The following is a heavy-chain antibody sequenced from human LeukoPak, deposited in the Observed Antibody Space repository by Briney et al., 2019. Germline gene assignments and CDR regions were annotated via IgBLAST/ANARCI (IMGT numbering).Heavy chain of an antibody. CDR1: GFTFSSYS. D-gene: IGHD3-3*01. CDR2: ISSSSSYI. CDR3: AKDFWDYDFWSGPPDY. V-gene: IGHV3-21*04. Sequence: GGSLRLSCAASGFTFSSYSMNWVRQAPGKGLEWVSSISSSSSYIYYADSVKGRFTISRDNSKNTLCLQMNSLRAEDTAVYYCAKDFWDYDFWSGPPDYWGQGTLVTVSS. J-gene: IGHJ4*02.